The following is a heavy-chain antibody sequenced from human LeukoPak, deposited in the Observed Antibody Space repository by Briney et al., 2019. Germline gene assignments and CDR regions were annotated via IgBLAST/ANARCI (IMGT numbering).Heavy chain of an antibody. V-gene: IGHV1-69*04. CDR2: IIPILGIA. Sequence: SVKVSCKASGGTFSSYAISWVRQAPGQGLEWMGRIIPILGIANYAQKFQGRVTVTCDTSTNTAYLELWSLKLEDTAVYYCARAPAGTLDFWGQGTLVTVSS. CDR3: ARAPAGTLDF. D-gene: IGHD6-13*01. J-gene: IGHJ4*02. CDR1: GGTFSSYA.